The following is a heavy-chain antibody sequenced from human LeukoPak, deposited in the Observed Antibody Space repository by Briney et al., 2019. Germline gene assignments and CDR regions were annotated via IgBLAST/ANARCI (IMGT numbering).Heavy chain of an antibody. Sequence: SVKVSCKASGGTFSSYAISWVRQAPGQGLEWMGGIIPIFGTANYAQKFQGRVTITADESTSTAYMELSSLRSEDTAVYYCARDMRYYYNSGTPEYWGQGTLVTVSS. CDR1: GGTFSSYA. V-gene: IGHV1-69*01. D-gene: IGHD3-10*01. CDR2: IIPIFGTA. J-gene: IGHJ4*02. CDR3: ARDMRYYYNSGTPEY.